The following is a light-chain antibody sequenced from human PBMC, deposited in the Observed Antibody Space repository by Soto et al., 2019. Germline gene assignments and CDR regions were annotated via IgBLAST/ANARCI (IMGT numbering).Light chain of an antibody. CDR2: SNY. CDR3: AAWDDILNGYV. V-gene: IGLV1-44*01. J-gene: IGLJ1*01. CDR1: SSNIESNT. Sequence: QPPSASGTPGQRVTISCSGSSSNIESNTVTWYQQLPGTAPKLVIYSNYDRPSGVPDRFSGSTSGTSASLVIRGLQSEDEADYYCAAWDDILNGYVFGGGTKVTVL.